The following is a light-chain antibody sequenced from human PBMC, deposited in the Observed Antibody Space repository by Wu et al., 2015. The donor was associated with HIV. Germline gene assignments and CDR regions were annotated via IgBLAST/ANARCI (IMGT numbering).Light chain of an antibody. CDR2: GAS. J-gene: IGKJ1*01. Sequence: EIVLTQSPGTLSLSPGERATLSCRASQSVSSNYLAWYQQKSGQAPRLLIYGASSTATGIPDRFTGSGSGTDFTLTISRLEPEDFAVYYCQQYGSSPWTFGQGTKVEIK. CDR3: QQYGSSPWT. CDR1: QSVSSNY. V-gene: IGKV3-20*01.